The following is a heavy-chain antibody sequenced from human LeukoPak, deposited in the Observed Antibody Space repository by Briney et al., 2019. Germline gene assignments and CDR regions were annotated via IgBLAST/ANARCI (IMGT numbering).Heavy chain of an antibody. J-gene: IGHJ5*02. D-gene: IGHD2-21*02. CDR2: INHSGST. CDR3: ARGLTYCGGDCYPDNWFDP. V-gene: IGHV4-34*01. CDR1: GGSFSGYY. Sequence: SETLSLTRAVYGGSFSGYYWSWIRQPPGKGLEWIGEINHSGSTNYNPSLKSRVTISVDTSKNQFSLKLSSVTAADTAVYYCARGLTYCGGDCYPDNWFDPGGQGTLVTVSS.